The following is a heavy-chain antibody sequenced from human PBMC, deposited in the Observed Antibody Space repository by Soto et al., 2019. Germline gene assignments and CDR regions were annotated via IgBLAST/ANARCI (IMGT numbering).Heavy chain of an antibody. Sequence: GGSMIVSWSSSECTISSYSMILVRQNPGKGLEWVSAISGSGGNTYYADSVKGRFTISRDNSKNTLYLQMNSLRAEDTAVYYCAKVAITGTSGPREVDSWGQGTLVTVSS. D-gene: IGHD1-7*01. V-gene: IGHV3-23*01. CDR1: ECTISSYS. CDR2: ISGSGGNT. CDR3: AKVAITGTSGPREVDS. J-gene: IGHJ4*02.